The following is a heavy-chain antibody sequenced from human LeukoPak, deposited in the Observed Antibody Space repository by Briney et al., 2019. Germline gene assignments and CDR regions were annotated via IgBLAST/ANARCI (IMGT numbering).Heavy chain of an antibody. D-gene: IGHD3-3*01. CDR3: ARGKRIEGGDYDFWSGYYSKDGYFDY. V-gene: IGHV4-34*01. Sequence: PSETLSLTCAVYGGSYSGYYWSWIRQPPGKGLEWIGEINHSGSTNYNPSLKSRVTISVDTSKNQFSLKLSSVTAADTAVYYGARGKRIEGGDYDFWSGYYSKDGYFDYGGQGTLVAVSA. J-gene: IGHJ4*02. CDR2: INHSGST. CDR1: GGSYSGYY.